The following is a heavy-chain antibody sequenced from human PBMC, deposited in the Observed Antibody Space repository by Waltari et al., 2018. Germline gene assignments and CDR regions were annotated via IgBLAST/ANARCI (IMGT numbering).Heavy chain of an antibody. J-gene: IGHJ2*01. D-gene: IGHD3-22*01. V-gene: IGHV1-8*01. Sequence: QVQLVQSGAEVKKPGASVKVSCKASGYTFTSYAINWLRQATGQGLEWMGWMNPNSGNTGYAQKFQGRVTMTRNTSISTAYMELSSLRSEDTAVYYCARAYYYDSSGYIHWYFDLWGRGTLVTVSS. CDR3: ARAYYYDSSGYIHWYFDL. CDR1: GYTFTSYA. CDR2: MNPNSGNT.